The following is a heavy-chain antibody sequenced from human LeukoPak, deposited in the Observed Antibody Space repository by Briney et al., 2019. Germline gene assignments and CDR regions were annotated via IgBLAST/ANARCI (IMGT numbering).Heavy chain of an antibody. D-gene: IGHD2-8*01. Sequence: GASVKVSCKASGYTLTGYYMHWVRQAPGQGLEWMGWINPNSGGTNYAQKFQGRVTMTRDTSISTAYMELSRLRSDDTAVYYCAKEAASDIVLMVYAILDYWGQGTLVTVSS. CDR1: GYTLTGYY. CDR3: AKEAASDIVLMVYAILDY. CDR2: INPNSGGT. J-gene: IGHJ4*02. V-gene: IGHV1-2*02.